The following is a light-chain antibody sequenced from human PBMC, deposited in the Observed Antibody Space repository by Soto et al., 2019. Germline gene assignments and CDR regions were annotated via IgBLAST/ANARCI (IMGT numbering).Light chain of an antibody. J-gene: IGLJ1*01. Sequence: QSLLTQPPSVSGAPGQMVTISCTGSSSNIGAGYEVHWYQQLPGTAPKLLIYGNNKRPSGVPDRFSGSKSATSASLAITGLQAEDEADYYCQSYDSSLSALYVFGTGTKVT. V-gene: IGLV1-40*01. CDR1: SSNIGAGYE. CDR3: QSYDSSLSALYV. CDR2: GNN.